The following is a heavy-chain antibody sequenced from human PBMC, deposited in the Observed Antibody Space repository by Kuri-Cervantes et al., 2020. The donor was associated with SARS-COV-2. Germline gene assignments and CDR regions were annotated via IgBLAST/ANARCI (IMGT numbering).Heavy chain of an antibody. CDR2: VKTNSGNT. V-gene: IGHV1-8*01. D-gene: IGHD1/OR15-1a*01. J-gene: IGHJ4*02. CDR1: ESTFPNYD. Sequence: ASVKVSCKAPESTFPNYDINWVRQATGQGLEWMGMVKTNSGNTLYAQIFQGRVTMTRDTSTSTVYMELSSLTSEDTAIYYCATGGWNNNFDYWGQGTLVNVS. CDR3: ATGGWNNNFDY.